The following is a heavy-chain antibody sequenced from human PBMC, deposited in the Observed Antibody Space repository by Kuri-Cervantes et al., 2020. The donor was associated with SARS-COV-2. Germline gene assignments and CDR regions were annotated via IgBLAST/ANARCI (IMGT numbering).Heavy chain of an antibody. CDR2: IYYSGST. CDR1: GGSISSSSYY. J-gene: IGHJ5*02. D-gene: IGHD3-3*01. V-gene: IGHV4-39*01. Sequence: GSLRLSCTVSGGSISSSSYYWGWIRQPPGKGLEWIGSIYYSGSTYYNPSLKSRVTISVDTSKNQFSLKLSSVTAADTAVYYCARHGPVGNNRLRFLEWLLFGFDPWGQGTLVTVSS. CDR3: ARHGPVGNNRLRFLEWLLFGFDP.